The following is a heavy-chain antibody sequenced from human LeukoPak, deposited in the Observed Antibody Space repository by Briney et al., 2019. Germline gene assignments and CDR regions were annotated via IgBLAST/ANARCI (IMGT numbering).Heavy chain of an antibody. CDR2: MNPNSGNT. Sequence: ASVKVSCKASGGTFSSYAINWVRQATGQGLEWMGWMNPNSGNTGYAQKFQGRVTMTRNTSISTAYMELSSLRSEDTAVYYCARGLSFRYCSGGSCYSRPSWFDPWGQGTLVTVSS. V-gene: IGHV1-8*02. CDR1: GGTFSSYA. D-gene: IGHD2-15*01. CDR3: ARGLSFRYCSGGSCYSRPSWFDP. J-gene: IGHJ5*02.